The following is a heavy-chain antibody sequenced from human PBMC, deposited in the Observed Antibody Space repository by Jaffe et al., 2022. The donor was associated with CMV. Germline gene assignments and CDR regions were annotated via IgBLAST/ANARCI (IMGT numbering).Heavy chain of an antibody. J-gene: IGHJ4*02. D-gene: IGHD5-12*01. CDR2: IIPILGIA. CDR1: GGTFSSYA. V-gene: IGHV1-69*09. CDR3: ARGTFADQEMATIDGGYYFDY. Sequence: QVQLVQSGAEVKKPGSSVKVSCKASGGTFSSYAISWVRQAPGQGLEWMGRIIPILGIANYAQKFQGRVTITADKSTSTAYMELSSLRSEDTAVYYCARGTFADQEMATIDGGYYFDYWGQGTLVTVSS.